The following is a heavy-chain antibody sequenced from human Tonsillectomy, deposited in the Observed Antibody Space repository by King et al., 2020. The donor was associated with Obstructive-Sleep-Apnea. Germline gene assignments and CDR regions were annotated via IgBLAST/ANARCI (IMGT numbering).Heavy chain of an antibody. D-gene: IGHD6-19*01. CDR2: IYYSGSS. V-gene: IGHV4-61*01. CDR1: GGSVSSGSYY. CDR3: ERGNGSGWFDY. J-gene: IGHJ5*01. Sequence: VQLQESGPGLVKPSETLSLTCTVSGGSVSSGSYYWSWIRQPPGKGLEWIGEIYYSGSSNYNPSLKSRVTISVDTSKNHFFLKLSSVTAADTAVYYCERGNGSGWFDYWGQGTLVTVSS.